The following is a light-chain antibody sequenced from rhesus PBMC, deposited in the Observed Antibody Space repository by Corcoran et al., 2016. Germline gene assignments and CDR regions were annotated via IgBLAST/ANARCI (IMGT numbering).Light chain of an antibody. CDR3: SSSAGSNTYI. Sequence: QAALTQPRSLYGSPGLSVTISCTGTSSDIGAYNFVSWYQHRPNTAPKLMIFEVSKRPSGVSDRFSGSKSGNTASLTIAGLQPEDEAYYYCSSSAGSNTYIFGAGTRLTVL. CDR1: SSDIGAYNF. V-gene: IGLV2-32*02. CDR2: EVS. J-gene: IGLJ1*01.